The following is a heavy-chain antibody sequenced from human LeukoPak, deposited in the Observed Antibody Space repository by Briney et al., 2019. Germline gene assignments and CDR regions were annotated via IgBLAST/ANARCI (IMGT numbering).Heavy chain of an antibody. Sequence: GESLKISCKGSGYSFTNYWIGWVRQMPGKGLKWMGIIYPGDSDTRYSPSFQGQVTISADKSISTAYLQWSSLKASDTAMYYCARGYCTNGVCQNWFDPWGQGTLVTVSS. CDR2: IYPGDSDT. J-gene: IGHJ5*02. D-gene: IGHD2-8*01. CDR3: ARGYCTNGVCQNWFDP. CDR1: GYSFTNYW. V-gene: IGHV5-51*01.